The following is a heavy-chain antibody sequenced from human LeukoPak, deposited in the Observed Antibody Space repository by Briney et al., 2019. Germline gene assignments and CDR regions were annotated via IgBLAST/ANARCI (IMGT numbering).Heavy chain of an antibody. V-gene: IGHV5-51*01. J-gene: IGHJ4*02. D-gene: IGHD3-10*01. CDR2: LYPDDSTP. Sequence: GESLKISCKASGFTFIDKWIVWVRQMPGQGLEWMGILYPDDSTPKYSRYFQGQVTISVDTSIDTAYLQWSGLKATDTAMYYCARRGSYYIPFDSWGQGTLITVSS. CDR3: ARRGSYYIPFDS. CDR1: GFTFIDKW.